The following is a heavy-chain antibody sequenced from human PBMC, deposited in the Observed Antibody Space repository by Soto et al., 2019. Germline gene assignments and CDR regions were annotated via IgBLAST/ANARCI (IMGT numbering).Heavy chain of an antibody. CDR1: GFIFDDYA. CDR3: AKDRYSSSAYYYSGMDA. V-gene: IGHV3-9*01. J-gene: IGHJ6*02. D-gene: IGHD6-6*01. Sequence: EVQLVESGGGLVQPGRSLRLSCAASGFIFDDYAMHWVRQAPGKGLEWVAVISGNSGSLGYADSVKGRFTIYRDNAKIALYLQMNRLRAKDTALYYCAKDRYSSSAYYYSGMDAWGQGTTVTVSS. CDR2: ISGNSGSL.